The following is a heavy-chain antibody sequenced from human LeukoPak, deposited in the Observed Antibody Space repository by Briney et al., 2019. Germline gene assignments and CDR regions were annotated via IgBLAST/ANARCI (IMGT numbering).Heavy chain of an antibody. CDR1: GFSFGDYA. CDR3: VKDSRGSGRGGNFDL. J-gene: IGHJ4*02. D-gene: IGHD3-10*01. CDR2: ISSSGGST. Sequence: TGGSLRLSCAASGFSFGDYAMHWVRQAPGKGLEHISAISSSGGSTFDADSVSGRFTISRDSYKNTLCLQMSSLRDEDTAVYYCVKDSRGSGRGGNFDLWGQGTLVTVSS. V-gene: IGHV3-64D*09.